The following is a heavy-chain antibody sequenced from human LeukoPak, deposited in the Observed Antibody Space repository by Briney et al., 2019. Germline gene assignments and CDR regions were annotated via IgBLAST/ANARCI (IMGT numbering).Heavy chain of an antibody. Sequence: GPTLVKPTQTLTLTCTFSGFSLSASGVGVGWIRQPPGKALEWLALIYWDDDKRYSPSLKSRLTITKDTSKNQVVLTMTSMDPVDTATYYCAHRQQLIAAAAFDPWGQGTLVTVSS. J-gene: IGHJ5*02. CDR3: AHRQQLIAAAAFDP. CDR2: IYWDDDK. D-gene: IGHD6-13*01. CDR1: GFSLSASGVG. V-gene: IGHV2-5*02.